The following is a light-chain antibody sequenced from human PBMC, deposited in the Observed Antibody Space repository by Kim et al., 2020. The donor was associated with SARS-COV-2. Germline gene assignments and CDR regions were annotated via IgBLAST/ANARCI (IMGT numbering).Light chain of an antibody. J-gene: IGKJ4*01. CDR2: AAS. V-gene: IGKV1-39*01. CDR1: QSISSY. CDR3: QQSYSTPRT. Sequence: ASVGDRVTIPCRASQSISSYLNWYQQKPGKAPKLLIYAASSLQSGVPSRFSGSGSGTDFTLTISSLQPEDFATYYCQQSYSTPRTFGGGTKVDIK.